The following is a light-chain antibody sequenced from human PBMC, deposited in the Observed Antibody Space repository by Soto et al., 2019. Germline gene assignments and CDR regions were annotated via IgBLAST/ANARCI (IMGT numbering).Light chain of an antibody. CDR3: QHYYGFPWT. V-gene: IGKV1-5*01. CDR1: QDVSHW. CDR2: DVF. Sequence: DIQMTHSPSTLSASIGDRVTITCRASQDVSHWLAWYRQKPGEAPNLLIYDVFSPESGFPSRLSGSGSGTELTLTVSSLQPADFGTYFRQHYYGFPWTFGQATKVEIK. J-gene: IGKJ1*01.